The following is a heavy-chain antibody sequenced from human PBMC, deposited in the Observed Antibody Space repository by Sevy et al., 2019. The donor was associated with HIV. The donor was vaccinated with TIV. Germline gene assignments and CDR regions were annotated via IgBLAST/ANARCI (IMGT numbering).Heavy chain of an antibody. V-gene: IGHV3-53*01. D-gene: IGHD7-27*01. CDR2: IYSGGST. J-gene: IGHJ2*01. CDR3: ARDSNWGRFWYFDL. CDR1: GFTVSSNC. Sequence: GGSLRLSCAASGFTVSSNCMSWVRQAPGKGLEWVSAIYSGGSTYYADSVKGRFTISRDNSKNTLYLQMNSLRAEDTAVYYCARDSNWGRFWYFDLWGRGTLVTVSS.